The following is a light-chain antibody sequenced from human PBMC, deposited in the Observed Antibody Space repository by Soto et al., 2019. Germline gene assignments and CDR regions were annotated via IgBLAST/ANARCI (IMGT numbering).Light chain of an antibody. CDR1: SSDVGAYDF. CDR3: SSYTASSTRV. V-gene: IGLV2-14*03. CDR2: EVS. J-gene: IGLJ1*01. Sequence: QSALAQPASVSGSPGQSITISCTGTSSDVGAYDFVSWYQQHPDKAPKLMIYEVSNRPSGVSYRFSCSKSVNTATLTISGLQAEDEADYYCSSYTASSTRVFGTGTKVTVL.